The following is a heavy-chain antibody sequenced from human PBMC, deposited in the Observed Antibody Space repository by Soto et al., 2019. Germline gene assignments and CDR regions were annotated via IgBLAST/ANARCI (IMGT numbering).Heavy chain of an antibody. J-gene: IGHJ1*01. V-gene: IGHV4-61*01. D-gene: IGHD5-12*01. CDR3: ARARDGYNPGLHFQH. CDR2: IYYSGST. CDR1: GGSVSSGSYY. Sequence: QVQLQESGPGLVKPSETLSLTCTVSGGSVSSGSYYWSWIRQPPGKGLEWIGYIYYSGSTNYNPSHNSRVTISVDTSKNQFSLKLSSVTAADTAVYYCARARDGYNPGLHFQHWGQGTLVTVSS.